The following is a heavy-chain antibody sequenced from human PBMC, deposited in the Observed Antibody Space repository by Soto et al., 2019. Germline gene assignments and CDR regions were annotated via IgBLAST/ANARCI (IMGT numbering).Heavy chain of an antibody. V-gene: IGHV3-30*18. CDR1: GFTFSSYG. CDR2: ISYDGSNK. CDR3: AKQAHYDYIWGSYSVAFDI. D-gene: IGHD3-16*01. Sequence: PGGSLRLSCAASGFTFSSYGMHWVRQAPGKGLEWVAVISYDGSNKYYADSVKGRFTISRDNSKNTLYLQMNSLRAEDTAVYYCAKQAHYDYIWGSYSVAFDIWGQGTMVTVSS. J-gene: IGHJ3*02.